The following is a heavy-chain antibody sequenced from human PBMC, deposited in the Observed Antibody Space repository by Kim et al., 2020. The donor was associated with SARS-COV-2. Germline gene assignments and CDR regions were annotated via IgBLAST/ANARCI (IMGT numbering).Heavy chain of an antibody. Sequence: SVTRRFTISRDTSKNPLFLQMSSLRPEDTAVYYCARGLNYYGSGRDYFGPWGQGTLVTVSS. D-gene: IGHD3-10*01. J-gene: IGHJ5*02. CDR3: ARGLNYYGSGRDYFGP. V-gene: IGHV3-30*15.